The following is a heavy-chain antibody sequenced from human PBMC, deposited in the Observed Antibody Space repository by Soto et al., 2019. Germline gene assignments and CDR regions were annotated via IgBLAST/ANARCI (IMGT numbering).Heavy chain of an antibody. CDR3: ARDRGYSSSYNYYFYFGMDV. Sequence: ASVKVSCKTSGYTFTGYYIHWVRQAPGQGLEWMGWINSNTGDTNYAQRFEDWVTMTRDTSISTAYMELRRLKSDDTAMYYCARDRGYSSSYNYYFYFGMDVWGQGTPVTVSS. CDR1: GYTFTGYY. V-gene: IGHV1-2*04. CDR2: INSNTGDT. J-gene: IGHJ6*02. D-gene: IGHD2-15*01.